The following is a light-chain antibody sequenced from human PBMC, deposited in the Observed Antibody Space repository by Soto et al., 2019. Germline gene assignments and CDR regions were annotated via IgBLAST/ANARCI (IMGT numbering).Light chain of an antibody. V-gene: IGKV3-20*01. CDR3: QQFRNSVIT. CDR2: GAS. Sequence: ESVLTQSPGTLSLSPGERATLSCRASQSVSSNYLAWYQQKPGQAPRLLIYGASTRATGIPDRFSGSGSGTDFTLTISRLEPEDSAVYYCQQFRNSVITFGQGTRMEIK. CDR1: QSVSSNY. J-gene: IGKJ5*01.